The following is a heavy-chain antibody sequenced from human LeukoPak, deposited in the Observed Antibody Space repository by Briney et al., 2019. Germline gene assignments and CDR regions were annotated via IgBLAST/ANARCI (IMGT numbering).Heavy chain of an antibody. D-gene: IGHD1-26*01. CDR2: LHTSGST. Sequence: SQTLSLTCTVSGGSISSGNYYWSWVRQPAGKGLQWIGRLHTSGSTNYNPSLGSRVTISVDTSENQFSLKLRSMTAADTAAYYCARDRGGIVGDTNAFDIWGQGTMVTVSS. J-gene: IGHJ3*02. V-gene: IGHV4-61*02. CDR1: GGSISSGNYY. CDR3: ARDRGGIVGDTNAFDI.